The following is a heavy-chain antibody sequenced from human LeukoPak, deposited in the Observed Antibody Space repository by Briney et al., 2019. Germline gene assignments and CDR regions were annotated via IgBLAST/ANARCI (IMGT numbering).Heavy chain of an antibody. D-gene: IGHD1-1*01. J-gene: IGHJ4*02. CDR2: INHSGST. CDR3: ARLALPTGTLDY. V-gene: IGHV4-34*01. Sequence: SETLSLTCTVSGGSISSYYWSWIRQPPGKGLEWIGEINHSGSTNYNPSLKSRVTISVDTSKNQFSLKLSSVTAADTAVYYCARLALPTGTLDYWGQGTLVTVSS. CDR1: GGSISSYY.